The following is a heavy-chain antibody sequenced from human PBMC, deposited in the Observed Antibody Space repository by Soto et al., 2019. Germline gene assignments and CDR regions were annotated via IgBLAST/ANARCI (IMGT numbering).Heavy chain of an antibody. V-gene: IGHV1-69*13. CDR3: ARARGSGSYHYYYYGMDV. CDR1: GGTFSSYA. J-gene: IGHJ6*02. D-gene: IGHD3-10*01. Sequence: SVRVSCKASGGTFSSYAISWVRQAPGQGLEWMGGIIPIFGTANYAQKFQGRVTITADESTSTAYMELSSLRSEDTAVYYCARARGSGSYHYYYYGMDVWGQGTTVTVAS. CDR2: IIPIFGTA.